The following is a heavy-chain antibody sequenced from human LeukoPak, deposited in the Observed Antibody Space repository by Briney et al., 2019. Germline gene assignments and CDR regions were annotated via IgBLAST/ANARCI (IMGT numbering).Heavy chain of an antibody. J-gene: IGHJ4*02. Sequence: ASVKVSCKASGYTFTTYDINWVRQATGQGLEWMGWINPNSGGTNYAQKFQGRVTMTRDTSISTAYMELSRLRSDDTAVYYCARVRYSDSSVLTRKRSYYFDYWGQGTLVTVSS. D-gene: IGHD3-22*01. CDR3: ARVRYSDSSVLTRKRSYYFDY. CDR1: GYTFTTYD. V-gene: IGHV1-2*02. CDR2: INPNSGGT.